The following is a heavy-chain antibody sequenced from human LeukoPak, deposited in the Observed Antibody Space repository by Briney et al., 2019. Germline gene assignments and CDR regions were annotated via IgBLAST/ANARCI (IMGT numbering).Heavy chain of an antibody. V-gene: IGHV4-59*01. J-gene: IGHJ4*02. CDR2: IYYSGST. D-gene: IGHD5-24*01. CDR1: GGSISSYY. Sequence: SETLSLTCTVSGGSISSYYWSWIRQPPGKGLEWIGYIYYSGSTSYNPSLKSRVTISVDTSKNQFSLKLSSVTAADTAVYYCARYDGYSFDYWGQGTLVTVSS. CDR3: ARYDGYSFDY.